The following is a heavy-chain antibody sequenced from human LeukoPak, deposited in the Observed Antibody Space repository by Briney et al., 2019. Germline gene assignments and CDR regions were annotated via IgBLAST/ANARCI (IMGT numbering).Heavy chain of an antibody. Sequence: PSETLSLTCTVSGGSISSGSYYWSWIRQPAGKGLEWIGRIYTSGNTNYNPSLKSRVTISVDTSKNQFSLKLSSVTAADTAVYYCARGPGVFDYWGQGTLVTVSS. D-gene: IGHD3-10*01. V-gene: IGHV4-61*02. CDR2: IYTSGNT. CDR1: GGSISSGSYY. CDR3: ARGPGVFDY. J-gene: IGHJ4*02.